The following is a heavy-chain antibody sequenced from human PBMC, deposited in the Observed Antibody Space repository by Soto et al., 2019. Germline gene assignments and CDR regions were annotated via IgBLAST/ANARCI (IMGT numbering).Heavy chain of an antibody. J-gene: IGHJ4*02. V-gene: IGHV4-4*02. CDR3: ARDRAVSARGSFDY. D-gene: IGHD6-19*01. CDR1: GGSVISTNW. CDR2: IYHSGST. Sequence: SETLSLTCAVSGGSVISTNWWSWVRQPPGKGLEWIGEIYHSGSTYYNPSLKSRVTISVDKSKNQFSLRLSSVTAADTAVYFCARDRAVSARGSFDYWGQGTLVTVSS.